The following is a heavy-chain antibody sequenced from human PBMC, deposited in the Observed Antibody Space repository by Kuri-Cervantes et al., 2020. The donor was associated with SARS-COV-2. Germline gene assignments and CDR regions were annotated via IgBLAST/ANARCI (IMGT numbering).Heavy chain of an antibody. D-gene: IGHD4-11*01. CDR1: GGTFSNYA. V-gene: IGHV1-2*02. J-gene: IGHJ4*02. Sequence: ASVKVSCKASGGTFSNYAITWVRQAPGQGLEWMGWINPNSGGTNYAQKFQGRVTMTRDTSISTAYMELSRLRSDDTAVYYCARGNYYEPPSYWGQGTLVTVSS. CDR3: ARGNYYEPPSY. CDR2: INPNSGGT.